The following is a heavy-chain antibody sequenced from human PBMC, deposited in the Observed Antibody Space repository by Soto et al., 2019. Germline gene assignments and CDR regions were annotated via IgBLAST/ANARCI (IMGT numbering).Heavy chain of an antibody. CDR2: IDYDGSY. J-gene: IGHJ3*01. Sequence: PSEPLSLTCSVSGGSITPSSYNWDWIRQPPGKGLEWICTIDYDGSYSYYPSLRSQVTISVDTSKNHLALKVSSATDADTSVYYCARFYGNAFDVWGRGTVVTVSS. CDR3: ARFYGNAFDV. V-gene: IGHV4-39*02. D-gene: IGHD3-10*01. CDR1: GGSITPSSYN.